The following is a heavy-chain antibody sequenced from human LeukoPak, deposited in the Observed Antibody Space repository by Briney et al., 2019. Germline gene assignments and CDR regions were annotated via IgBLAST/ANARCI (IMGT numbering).Heavy chain of an antibody. V-gene: IGHV3-30*03. D-gene: IGHD6-19*01. J-gene: IGHJ6*02. CDR3: ARADSSGWFSYYYYGMDV. CDR2: ISYDGSNK. CDR1: GFTFNNYW. Sequence: GGSLRLSCAASGFTFNNYWMIWVRQAPGKGLEWVAVISYDGSNKYYADSVKGRFTISRDNSKNTLYLQMNSLRAEDTAVYYCARADSSGWFSYYYYGMDVWGQGTTVTVSS.